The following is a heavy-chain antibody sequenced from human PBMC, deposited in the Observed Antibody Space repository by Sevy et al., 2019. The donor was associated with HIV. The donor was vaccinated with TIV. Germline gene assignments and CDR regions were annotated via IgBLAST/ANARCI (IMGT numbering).Heavy chain of an antibody. D-gene: IGHD3-22*01. CDR3: TRVDYYDTSGSHY. CDR2: ISSGSSYK. Sequence: GGSLRLTCEASGFTFRDYSMNWVRQAPGKGLEWVSSISSGSSYKKYGDSVKGRFTISRDNAKNSLYLQWNSLRAEETAVYYCTRVDYYDTSGSHYWDQGTLVTVSS. CDR1: GFTFRDYS. J-gene: IGHJ4*02. V-gene: IGHV3-21*01.